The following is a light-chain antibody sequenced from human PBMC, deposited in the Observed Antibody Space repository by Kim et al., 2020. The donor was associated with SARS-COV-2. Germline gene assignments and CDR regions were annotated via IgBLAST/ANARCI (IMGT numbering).Light chain of an antibody. CDR1: NIGSKG. J-gene: IGLJ3*02. V-gene: IGLV3-21*04. CDR3: QVWDSSSDHPV. CDR2: YDS. Sequence: APGKTAEINCGGNNIGSKGVLWYQLRPGPAPVLVIYYDSDRPSGIPERFSGSNSGNTATLTISRVEAGDEADYYCQVWDSSSDHPVFGGGTKLTVL.